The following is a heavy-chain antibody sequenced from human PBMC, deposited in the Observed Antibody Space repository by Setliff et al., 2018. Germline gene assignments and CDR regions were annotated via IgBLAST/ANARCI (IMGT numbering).Heavy chain of an antibody. CDR3: ATDGPVLNGDYIS. Sequence: PSETLSLTCSVSGASISTTYYYWDWIRQSPEKGLEWIGTIYQNGITYYNPSVKSRVTISVDKSKNQFSLSLRSVTAADTAVYYCATDGPVLNGDYISWGQGTRVTVSS. D-gene: IGHD3-10*01. V-gene: IGHV4-39*07. CDR1: GASISTTYYY. CDR2: IYQNGIT. J-gene: IGHJ5*02.